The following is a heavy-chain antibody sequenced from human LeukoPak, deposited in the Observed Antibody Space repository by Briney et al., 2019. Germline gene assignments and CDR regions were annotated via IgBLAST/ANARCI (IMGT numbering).Heavy chain of an antibody. V-gene: IGHV3-23*01. J-gene: IGHJ4*02. CDR3: AKWGDYDVLTGYYDSDY. CDR1: GFTFSNYA. Sequence: PGGSLRLSCAASGFTFSNYAMSWVRQAPGKGLEWVSAVSGRDTSTYYTDSVKGRFTISRDNSKNTLYLQMNSLSAEGTAIHYCAKWGDYDVLTGYYDSDYWGQGTLVTVSS. D-gene: IGHD3-9*01. CDR2: VSGRDTST.